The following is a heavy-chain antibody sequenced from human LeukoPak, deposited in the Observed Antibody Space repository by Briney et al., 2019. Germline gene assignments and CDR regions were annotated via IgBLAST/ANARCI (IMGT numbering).Heavy chain of an antibody. J-gene: IGHJ5*02. Sequence: ASVKVSCKASGYTFTSYYMHWVRQAPGQGLEWMGIINPSGGSTSYAQKFQGRVTMTRDTSTSTVYMELSSLRSEDTAVYYCARDRTPLYDFWSGYPLFDPWGQGTLVTVSS. D-gene: IGHD3-3*01. CDR2: INPSGGST. V-gene: IGHV1-46*01. CDR1: GYTFTSYY. CDR3: ARDRTPLYDFWSGYPLFDP.